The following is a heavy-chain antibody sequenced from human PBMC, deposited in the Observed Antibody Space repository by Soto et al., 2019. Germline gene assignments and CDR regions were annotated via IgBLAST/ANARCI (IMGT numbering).Heavy chain of an antibody. CDR3: ARGPLVVLNYFES. J-gene: IGHJ4*02. V-gene: IGHV1-69*02. Sequence: QVQLVQSGTEVKKPGSSVKVSCKASGGTFRNYPINWVRQAPGQGLEWMGSIFPLTDIPDYAQNFQARLTISADKSTSTAYMKFSSLTSDDTAMYFCARGPLVVLNYFESWGQGTLVTVSS. CDR2: IFPLTDIP. CDR1: GGTFRNYP.